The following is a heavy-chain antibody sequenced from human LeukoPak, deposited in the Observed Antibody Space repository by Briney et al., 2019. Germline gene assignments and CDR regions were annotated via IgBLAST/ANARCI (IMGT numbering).Heavy chain of an antibody. CDR1: GFTFSSYN. CDR2: ISSSSSTI. V-gene: IGHV3-48*01. CDR3: ARAGYSGYDDPFDY. D-gene: IGHD5-12*01. Sequence: GGSLRLSCAASGFTFSSYNMNWVRQAPGKGLEWASYISSSSSTIYYADSVKGRFTISRDNAKNSLYLQMNSLRAEDTAVYYCARAGYSGYDDPFDYWGQGTLVTASS. J-gene: IGHJ4*02.